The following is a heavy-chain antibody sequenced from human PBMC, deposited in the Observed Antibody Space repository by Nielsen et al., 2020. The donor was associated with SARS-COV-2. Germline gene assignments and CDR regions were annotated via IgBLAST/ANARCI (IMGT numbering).Heavy chain of an antibody. CDR2: FFFDGST. CDR3: ARDCSCGLGSSPSYYFDY. J-gene: IGHJ4*02. V-gene: IGHV4-39*07. Sequence: ESLKISCNVSGASIASSSYLWGWIRQPPGRGLEWIGHFFFDGSTNYNPSLKTRVTISVDKSKNQFSLELRSVTAADTAVYYCARDCSCGLGSSPSYYFDYWGQGTLVTVSS. D-gene: IGHD7-27*01. CDR1: GASIASSSYL.